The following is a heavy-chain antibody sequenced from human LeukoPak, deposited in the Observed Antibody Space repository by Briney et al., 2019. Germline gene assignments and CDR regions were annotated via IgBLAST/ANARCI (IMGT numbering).Heavy chain of an antibody. Sequence: GGSLRLSCAASGFTFSSYAMSWVRQAPGKGLEWVSSISSSSSYIYYADSVKGRFTISRDNAKNSLYLQMNSLRAEDTAVYYCARSTSSGDWFDPWGQGTLVTVSS. J-gene: IGHJ5*02. D-gene: IGHD2-2*01. CDR2: ISSSSSYI. CDR3: ARSTSSGDWFDP. CDR1: GFTFSSYA. V-gene: IGHV3-21*01.